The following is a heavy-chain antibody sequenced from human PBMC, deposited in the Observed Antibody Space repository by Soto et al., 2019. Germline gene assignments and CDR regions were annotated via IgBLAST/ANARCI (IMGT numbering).Heavy chain of an antibody. J-gene: IGHJ5*02. CDR3: ARGQSNPIVVVPAAMSWFDP. D-gene: IGHD2-2*01. V-gene: IGHV1-69*01. Sequence: QVQLVQSGAEVKKPGSSVKVSCKASGGTFSSYAISWVRQAPGQGLEWMGGIIPIFGTANYAPKFQGRVTITADESTSTAYMELSSLRSEDTAVYYCARGQSNPIVVVPAAMSWFDPWGQGTLVTVSS. CDR2: IIPIFGTA. CDR1: GGTFSSYA.